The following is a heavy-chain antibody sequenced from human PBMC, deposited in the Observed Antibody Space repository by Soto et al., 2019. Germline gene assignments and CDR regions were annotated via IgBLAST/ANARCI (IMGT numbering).Heavy chain of an antibody. D-gene: IGHD1-1*01. CDR1: GFIFREYS. J-gene: IGHJ4*02. CDR2: ISRTSTTI. Sequence: VQLVESGGSLIQPGGSLRLSCAASGFIFREYSMNWVRQAPGKGLEWISYISRTSTTIYYADSVEGRFTVSRDNAKNSQFLQMNSLRDEDTAVYFCARGELDRAIDYWGQGTLVTVSS. V-gene: IGHV3-48*02. CDR3: ARGELDRAIDY.